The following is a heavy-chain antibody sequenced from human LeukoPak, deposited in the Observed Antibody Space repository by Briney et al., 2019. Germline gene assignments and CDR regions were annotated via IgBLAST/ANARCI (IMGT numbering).Heavy chain of an antibody. V-gene: IGHV4-34*01. D-gene: IGHD3-10*01. CDR3: ARDYMYYFDY. CDR1: GGSFSGYY. J-gene: IGHJ4*02. Sequence: SETLSLTCAVYGGSFSGYYWSWTRQPPGKGLEWIGEINHSGSTNYNPSLKSRVTISVDTSKNQFSLKLSSVTAADTAVYYCARDYMYYFDYWGQGTLVTVSS. CDR2: INHSGST.